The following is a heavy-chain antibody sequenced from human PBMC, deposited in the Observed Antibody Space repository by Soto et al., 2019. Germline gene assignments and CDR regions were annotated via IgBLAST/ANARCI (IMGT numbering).Heavy chain of an antibody. CDR3: ASRYCSGGSCNGWFDP. D-gene: IGHD2-15*01. CDR1: GFTFSSYG. J-gene: IGHJ5*02. CDR2: IGSRGDST. V-gene: IGHV3-64*01. Sequence: GGSLRLSCAASGFTFSSYGMHWVRQAPGKGLEYVSAIGSRGDSTYYANSVKGRFTISRDNSKNMVYLQMGSLRAEDMAVYYCASRYCSGGSCNGWFDPWGQGT.